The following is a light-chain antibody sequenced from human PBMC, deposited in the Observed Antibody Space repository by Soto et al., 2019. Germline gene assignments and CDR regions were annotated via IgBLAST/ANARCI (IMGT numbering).Light chain of an antibody. CDR2: AAS. CDR3: QQYYSYPALT. CDR1: QGISSY. V-gene: IGKV1-8*01. J-gene: IGKJ4*01. Sequence: AIRMTPSPSSFSASTGDRVTITCRASQGISSYLAWYQQKPGKAPKLLIYAASTLQSGVPSRFSGSGSGTDLTLTISCLQSEDFATYYCQQYYSYPALTFGGGTKVEIK.